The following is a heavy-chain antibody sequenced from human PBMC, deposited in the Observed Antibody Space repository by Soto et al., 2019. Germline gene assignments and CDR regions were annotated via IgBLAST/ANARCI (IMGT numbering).Heavy chain of an antibody. CDR3: ARAITIFGVVPDYYGMDV. J-gene: IGHJ6*02. V-gene: IGHV5-51*01. D-gene: IGHD3-3*01. Sequence: ESLKISCKGSGYSLTSYWIGWVRQMPGKGLEGMGIIYPGDSDTRYSPSFQGQVTISADKSISTAYLQWSSLKASDTAMYYCARAITIFGVVPDYYGMDVWGQGTTVTV. CDR1: GYSLTSYW. CDR2: IYPGDSDT.